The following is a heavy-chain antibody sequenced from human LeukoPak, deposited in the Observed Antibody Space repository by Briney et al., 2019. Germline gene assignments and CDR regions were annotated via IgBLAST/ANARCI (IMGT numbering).Heavy chain of an antibody. D-gene: IGHD6-19*01. J-gene: IGHJ4*02. CDR3: ARESETSGWYDY. CDR2: ISGDGGST. CDR1: GFTFDDYA. V-gene: IGHV3-43*02. Sequence: GESLRLSCAASGFTFDDYAIHWVRQAPGKGLEWVSLISGDGGSTFYAGSVRGRFTISRDNTRKSLSLQMSSLRSEDTALYYCARESETSGWYDYWGQGTLVTVSS.